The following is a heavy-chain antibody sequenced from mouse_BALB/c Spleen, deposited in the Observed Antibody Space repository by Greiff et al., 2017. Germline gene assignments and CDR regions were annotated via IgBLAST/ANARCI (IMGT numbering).Heavy chain of an antibody. Sequence: VKLMESGAELAKPGASVKMSCKASGYTFTSYWMHWVKQRPGQGLEWIGYINPSTGYTEYNQKFKDKATLTADKSSSTAYMQLSSLTSEDSAVYYCARYLLLRLPDYWGQGTTLTVSS. V-gene: IGHV1-7*01. CDR2: INPSTGYT. J-gene: IGHJ2*01. CDR3: ARYLLLRLPDY. D-gene: IGHD1-2*01. CDR1: GYTFTSYW.